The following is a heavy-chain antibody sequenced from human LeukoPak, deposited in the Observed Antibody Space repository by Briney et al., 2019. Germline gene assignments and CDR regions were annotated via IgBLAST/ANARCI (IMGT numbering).Heavy chain of an antibody. Sequence: PGGSLRLSCAASGFAFRTSSMNWVRQAPGQGLEWVSSISSSSTYIYYADSVKGRFTVSRDNAENLMYLQMNSLRSDDTAVYYCATHSGWSERWGQGIMVTVSS. J-gene: IGHJ4*02. V-gene: IGHV3-21*01. CDR2: ISSSSTYI. CDR3: ATHSGWSER. CDR1: GFAFRTSS. D-gene: IGHD6-19*01.